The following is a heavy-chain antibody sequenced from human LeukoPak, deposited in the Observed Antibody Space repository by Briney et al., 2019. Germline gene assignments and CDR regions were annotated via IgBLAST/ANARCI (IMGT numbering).Heavy chain of an antibody. CDR3: AKVHLQFAFDY. CDR1: GFVFTTYY. J-gene: IGHJ4*02. V-gene: IGHV3-7*01. CDR2: TNQDGTEK. D-gene: IGHD3-16*01. Sequence: GGSLRLSCAASGFVFTTYYMGWVRQAPGKGLEWVANTNQDGTEKYYADSVKGRFTISRDNSKNTVYLQMNSLRAEDTAVYYCAKVHLQFAFDYWGQGTLVTVSS.